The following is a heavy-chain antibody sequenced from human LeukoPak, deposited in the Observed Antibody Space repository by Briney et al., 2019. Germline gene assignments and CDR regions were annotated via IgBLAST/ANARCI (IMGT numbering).Heavy chain of an antibody. CDR2: MNPNSGNT. D-gene: IGHD2-15*01. J-gene: IGHJ4*02. V-gene: IGHV1-8*01. CDR1: GYTFTSYD. Sequence: ASVKVSCKASGYTFTSYDINWVRQATGQGLEWMGWMNPNSGNTGYAQKFQGRVTMTRNTSISTAYMELSSLRSEGTAVYYCARTYCGGGSCYYYFDYWGQGTLVTVSS. CDR3: ARTYCGGGSCYYYFDY.